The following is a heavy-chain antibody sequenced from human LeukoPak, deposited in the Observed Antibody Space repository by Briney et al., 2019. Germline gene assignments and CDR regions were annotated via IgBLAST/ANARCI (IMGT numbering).Heavy chain of an antibody. Sequence: GASVKVSCKASGGTFSSYAIGWVRQAPGQGLEWMGGIIPIFGTANYAQKFQGRVTITADKSTSTAYMELSSLRSEDTAVYYCANGSLLWFGELSSPFDPWGQGTPVTVSS. D-gene: IGHD3-10*01. V-gene: IGHV1-69*06. CDR3: ANGSLLWFGELSSPFDP. CDR1: GGTFSSYA. CDR2: IIPIFGTA. J-gene: IGHJ5*02.